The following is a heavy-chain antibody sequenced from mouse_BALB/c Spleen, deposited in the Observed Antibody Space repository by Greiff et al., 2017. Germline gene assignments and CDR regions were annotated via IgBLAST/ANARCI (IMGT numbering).Heavy chain of an antibody. J-gene: IGHJ4*01. V-gene: IGHV1-18*01. Sequence: EVQLVESGPELVKPGASVKIPCKASGYTFTDYNMDWVKQSHGKSLEWIGDINPNNGGTIYNQKFKGKATLTVDKSSSTAYMELRSLTSEDTAVYYCARWGDYDDGFYAMDYWGQGTSVTVSS. CDR1: GYTFTDYN. CDR2: INPNNGGT. CDR3: ARWGDYDDGFYAMDY. D-gene: IGHD2-4*01.